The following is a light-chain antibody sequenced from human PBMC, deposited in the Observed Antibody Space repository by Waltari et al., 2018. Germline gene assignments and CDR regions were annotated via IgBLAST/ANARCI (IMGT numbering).Light chain of an antibody. Sequence: QSALTQPPSASGSPGQPVTISCTGTSSDVGGYKYVSWYQQHPGKAPKLMIYEVSKQPSGVPDRFSGSKSGNTASLTVSGLQAEDEADYYCSSYVGNNNLIFGGGTKLTVL. CDR2: EVS. J-gene: IGLJ2*01. CDR3: SSYVGNNNLI. V-gene: IGLV2-8*01. CDR1: SSDVGGYKY.